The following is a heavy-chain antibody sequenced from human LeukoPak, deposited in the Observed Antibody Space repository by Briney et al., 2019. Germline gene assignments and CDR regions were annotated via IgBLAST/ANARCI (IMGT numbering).Heavy chain of an antibody. D-gene: IGHD3-10*01. J-gene: IGHJ5*02. CDR2: IYYSGST. CDR1: GGSVSGYY. CDR3: ARVILGRAVRGVIITRTSNWFDP. Sequence: PSETLSLTCTVSGGSVSGYYWNWIRQPPGKGLEWLAYIYYSGSTNYNPSLKSRVTISVDTSKNQFSLKLSSVTAADTAVYYCARVILGRAVRGVIITRTSNWFDPWGQGTLVTVSS. V-gene: IGHV4-59*02.